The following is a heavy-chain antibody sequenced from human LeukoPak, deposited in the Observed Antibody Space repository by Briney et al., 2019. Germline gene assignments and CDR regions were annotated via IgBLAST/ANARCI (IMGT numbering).Heavy chain of an antibody. CDR2: IYSGGSA. Sequence: GGSLRLSCAVFGFTVSNNYMNWVRQAPGKGLEWVSVIYSGGSAYYADSVKGRFTISRDNSKNTLYLQMNSLRGEDTAVYYCARSGEAGTFDYWGQGTLVTVSS. D-gene: IGHD6-13*01. V-gene: IGHV3-66*01. CDR1: GFTVSNNY. J-gene: IGHJ4*02. CDR3: ARSGEAGTFDY.